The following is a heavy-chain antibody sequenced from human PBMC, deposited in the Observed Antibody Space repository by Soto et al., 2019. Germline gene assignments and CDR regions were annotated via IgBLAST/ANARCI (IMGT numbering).Heavy chain of an antibody. J-gene: IGHJ6*02. V-gene: IGHV3-23*01. CDR2: ISGSGGST. CDR3: AKVPRDGYIHGMDV. Sequence: EVQLLESGGGLVQPGGSLRLSCAASGFTFSSYAMRWVRQAPGKGLEWVSAISGSGGSTYYADSVKGRFTISRDNSKNTLYLQMNSLRAEDTAVYYCAKVPRDGYIHGMDVWGQGTTVTVSS. CDR1: GFTFSSYA. D-gene: IGHD5-12*01.